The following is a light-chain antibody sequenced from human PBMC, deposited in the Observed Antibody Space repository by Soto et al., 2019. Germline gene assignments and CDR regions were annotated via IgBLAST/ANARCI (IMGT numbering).Light chain of an antibody. Sequence: EIVRTQSPGTLSVSPGERVTLSCRASQSRTRNLAWYQHKPGQSPRLLIYGASARATGIPARFSGGGSGAEYTLTISSLQSADFAVYYCQQYEKWPRTFGQGTKVDIK. J-gene: IGKJ1*01. CDR3: QQYEKWPRT. CDR1: QSRTRN. CDR2: GAS. V-gene: IGKV3-15*01.